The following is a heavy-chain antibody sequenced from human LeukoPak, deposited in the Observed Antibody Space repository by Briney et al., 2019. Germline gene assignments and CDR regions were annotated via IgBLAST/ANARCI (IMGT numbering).Heavy chain of an antibody. CDR1: GFTFSSYW. V-gene: IGHV3-74*01. CDR3: ATLGPPIY. Sequence: PGGSLRLSCAASGFTFSSYWMHWVRQAPGKGLMWASRISSDASSILYADSVKGRFTISRDNAKNTLYLQMNSLRAEDTAVYYCATLGPPIYWGQGTLVTVSS. J-gene: IGHJ4*02. CDR2: ISSDASSI.